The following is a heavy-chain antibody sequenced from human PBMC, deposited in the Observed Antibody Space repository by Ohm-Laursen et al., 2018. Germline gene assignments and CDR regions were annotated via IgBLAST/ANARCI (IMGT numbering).Heavy chain of an antibody. J-gene: IGHJ4*02. CDR2: IYYSGST. D-gene: IGHD6-19*01. Sequence: SETLSLTCTVSGGSMSSYYWSWIRQPPGKGLEWIGYIYYSGSTNYNPSLKSRVTISVDPSKNQFSLKLTPVIAADTALYYCARLIAVAGRSWGYYFDYWGQGTLVTVSS. CDR3: ARLIAVAGRSWGYYFDY. CDR1: GGSMSSYY. V-gene: IGHV4-59*01.